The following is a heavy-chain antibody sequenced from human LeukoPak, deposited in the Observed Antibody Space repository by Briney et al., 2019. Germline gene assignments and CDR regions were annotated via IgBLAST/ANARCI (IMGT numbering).Heavy chain of an antibody. D-gene: IGHD6-19*01. CDR3: ARWQWPHAFDI. CDR2: INPNSGGT. J-gene: IGHJ3*02. Sequence: ASVKVSCKASGYTFTGYYMHWVRQAPGQGLEWMGWINPNSGGTNYAQKFQGRVTMTTDTSTSTAYMELSSLRSEDTAVYYCARWQWPHAFDIWGQGTMVTVSS. CDR1: GYTFTGYY. V-gene: IGHV1-2*02.